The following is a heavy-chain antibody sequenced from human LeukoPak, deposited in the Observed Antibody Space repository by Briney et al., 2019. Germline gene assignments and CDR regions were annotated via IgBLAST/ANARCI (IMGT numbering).Heavy chain of an antibody. J-gene: IGHJ4*02. V-gene: IGHV3-7*01. D-gene: IGHD3-22*01. CDR1: GFTLSPYW. CDR2: IKPDGSGK. CDR3: VRLGDSSGYYDY. Sequence: PGGSLRLSCAASGFTLSPYWMSWVRQAPGKGLEWVASIKPDGSGKYYVDSVKGRFTISRDNAKNALYLQLNSLRAEDTAVYFCVRLGDSSGYYDYWGQRTLVTVSS.